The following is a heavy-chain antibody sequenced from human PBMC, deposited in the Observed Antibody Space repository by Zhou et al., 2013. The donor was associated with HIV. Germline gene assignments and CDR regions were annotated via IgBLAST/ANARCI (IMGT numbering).Heavy chain of an antibody. CDR3: ARALSTRWNAGGYYYMDV. V-gene: IGHV1-2*02. D-gene: IGHD1-1*01. Sequence: QVQLVQSGAEVKKPGSSVKVSCKASGGTFSTYAFSWVRQAPGQGLEWMGGINPNSGDTKSAQNFQGRVTMTRDTSIRTAYMELRNLRSDDTAVYYCARALSTRWNAGGYYYMDVWGRGTTVTVSS. CDR2: INPNSGDT. CDR1: GGTFSTYA. J-gene: IGHJ6*03.